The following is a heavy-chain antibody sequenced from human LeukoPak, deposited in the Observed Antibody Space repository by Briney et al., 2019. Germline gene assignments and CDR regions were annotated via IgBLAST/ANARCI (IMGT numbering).Heavy chain of an antibody. CDR3: AREYYYDSRGYYYYYGMVV. D-gene: IGHD3-22*01. CDR2: INPNSGGT. J-gene: IGHJ6*02. Sequence: ASVKVSCKASGYTFTGYYMHWVRQAPGQGLEWMGWINPNSGGTNYAQKFQGRVTMTRDTSISTAYMELSRLRSDDTAVYYCAREYYYDSRGYYYYYGMVVWAKGPRSPSP. V-gene: IGHV1-2*02. CDR1: GYTFTGYY.